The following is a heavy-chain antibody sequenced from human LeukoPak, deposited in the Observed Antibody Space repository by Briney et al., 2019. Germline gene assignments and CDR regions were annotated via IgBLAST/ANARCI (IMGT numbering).Heavy chain of an antibody. CDR1: GYTFTGYY. V-gene: IGHV1-2*04. CDR2: INPNSGGT. CDR3: ARDAGYSSGWYSPNWFDP. D-gene: IGHD6-19*01. Sequence: ASVKVSCKASGYTFTGYYMHWVRQAPGQGLEWMGWINPNSGGTNYAQKFQGWVTMTRDTSISTAYMELGRLRSDDTAVYYCARDAGYSSGWYSPNWFDPWGQGTLVTVSS. J-gene: IGHJ5*02.